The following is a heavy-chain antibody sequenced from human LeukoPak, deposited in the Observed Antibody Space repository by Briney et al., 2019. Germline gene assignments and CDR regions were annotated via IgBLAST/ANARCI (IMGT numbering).Heavy chain of an antibody. CDR3: AKDDFDY. V-gene: IGHV3-30*18. J-gene: IGHJ4*02. CDR2: ISYDGSNK. CDR1: GFTFSSYG. Sequence: PGGSLRPSCAASGFTFSSYGMHWVRQAPGKGLEWVAVISYDGSNKYYADSVKGRFTISRDNSKNTLYLQMNSLRAEDTAVYYCAKDDFDYWGQGTLVTVSS.